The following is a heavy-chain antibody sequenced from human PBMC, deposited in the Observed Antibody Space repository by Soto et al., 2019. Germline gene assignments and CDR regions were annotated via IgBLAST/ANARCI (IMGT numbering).Heavy chain of an antibody. CDR1: GFTFCSYS. Sequence: GGSLRLSCAPSGFTFCSYSMNRVRQAPGKGLELVSYISSSSSIYYAGSVKGRFTISRDNAKNSLYLQMNSLRAEDTALYYCARKADILNWFDPWGQGTLVTVSS. CDR2: ISSSSSI. CDR3: ARKADILNWFDP. V-gene: IGHV3-48*01. D-gene: IGHD3-9*01. J-gene: IGHJ5*02.